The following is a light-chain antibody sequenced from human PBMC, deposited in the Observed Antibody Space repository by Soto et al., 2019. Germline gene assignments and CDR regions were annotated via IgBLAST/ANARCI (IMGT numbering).Light chain of an antibody. CDR1: QSVSSN. Sequence: EIVMTQSPATLSVSPGERATLSCRASQSVSSNLAWYQQKPGQAPRLLIYGASSRATGIPDRFSGSGSGTDFTLTISSLEPEDFAVYYCQQRSNWPTLTFGGGTKVDI. CDR2: GAS. V-gene: IGKV3-11*01. J-gene: IGKJ4*01. CDR3: QQRSNWPTLT.